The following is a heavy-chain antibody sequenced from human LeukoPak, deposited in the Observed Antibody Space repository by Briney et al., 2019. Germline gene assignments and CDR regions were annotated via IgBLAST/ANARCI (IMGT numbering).Heavy chain of an antibody. J-gene: IGHJ4*02. D-gene: IGHD1-26*01. CDR2: INPNSGGT. V-gene: IGHV1-2*06. CDR3: ARDPLGAYSGTY. CDR1: GYTFTGYY. Sequence: ASVKVSCKASGYTFTGYYMHWVRQVPGQGLEWMGRINPNSGGTNYAQRFQGRVTMTRDTSINTAYMELSRLRSDDTAMYYCARDPLGAYSGTYWGQGTLVTVSS.